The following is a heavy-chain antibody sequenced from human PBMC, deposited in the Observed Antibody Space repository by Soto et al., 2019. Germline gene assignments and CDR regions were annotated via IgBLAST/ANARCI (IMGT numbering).Heavy chain of an antibody. Sequence: SETLSLTCTVSGGSIRSGDHYWSWIRQSPGKGREWMGYIYYSGSAYYNPSLRSRVVISVDMSKNQYSLKENSVTAADTAMYYCARDFFDDNSSDGFDIWGQGTTVTVSS. V-gene: IGHV4-30-4*01. CDR2: IYYSGSA. D-gene: IGHD3-22*01. J-gene: IGHJ3*02. CDR1: GGSIRSGDHY. CDR3: ARDFFDDNSSDGFDI.